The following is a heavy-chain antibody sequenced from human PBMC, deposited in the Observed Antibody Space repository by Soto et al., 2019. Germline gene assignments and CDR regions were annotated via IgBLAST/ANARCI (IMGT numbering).Heavy chain of an antibody. CDR2: IYSGGGT. V-gene: IGHV3-66*01. CDR1: GFTVSSNY. D-gene: IGHD2-2*01. Sequence: GGSLRLSCAASGFTVSSNYMSWVRQAPGKGLEWVSLIYSGGGTYYADSVKGRFAISRDNSKNTLYLQMNSLRAEDTAVYYCRGVDCSSTRCYVTTHDYWGQGTLVTVSS. J-gene: IGHJ4*02. CDR3: RGVDCSSTRCYVTTHDY.